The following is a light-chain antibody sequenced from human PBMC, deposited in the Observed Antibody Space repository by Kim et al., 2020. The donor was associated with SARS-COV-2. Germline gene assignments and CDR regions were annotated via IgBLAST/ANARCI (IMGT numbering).Light chain of an antibody. V-gene: IGKV3-20*01. CDR1: QSVSSSY. CDR3: QQYGSSPQT. CDR2: GAS. J-gene: IGKJ5*01. Sequence: PGERATLSCRASQSVSSSYLAWYQQKPGQAPRLLIYGASSRATGIPDRFSGSGSGTDFTLTISRLEPEDFAVYYCQQYGSSPQTFGQGTRLE.